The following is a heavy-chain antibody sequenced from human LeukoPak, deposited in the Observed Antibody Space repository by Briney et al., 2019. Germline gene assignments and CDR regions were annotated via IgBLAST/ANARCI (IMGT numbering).Heavy chain of an antibody. D-gene: IGHD5-18*01. J-gene: IGHJ4*02. CDR1: GFIVSINY. CDR2: IYSGGST. V-gene: IGHV3-66*01. CDR3: ARDRSGYSYGSPRYYFDY. Sequence: GGSPRLSCAASGFIVSINYMSWVRQAPGKRLEWVSIIYSGGSTYYADSVKGRFTISRDNSKNTLYLQMNSLRAEDTAVYYCARDRSGYSYGSPRYYFDYWGQGTLVTVCS.